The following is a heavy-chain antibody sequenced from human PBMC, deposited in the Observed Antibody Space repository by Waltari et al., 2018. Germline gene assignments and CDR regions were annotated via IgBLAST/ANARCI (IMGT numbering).Heavy chain of an antibody. Sequence: QVQLVQSGAEVKKPGASVKVSCKASGYTFTGYYMHWVRQAPGQGLEWMGWINPNSGGTNYAQKFQGRVTMTRDTSISTAYMELSRLRSDDTAVYYCARDASPVLVLLVFGMDVWGQGATVTVSS. V-gene: IGHV1-2*02. CDR1: GYTFTGYY. D-gene: IGHD2-8*01. CDR2: INPNSGGT. CDR3: ARDASPVLVLLVFGMDV. J-gene: IGHJ6*02.